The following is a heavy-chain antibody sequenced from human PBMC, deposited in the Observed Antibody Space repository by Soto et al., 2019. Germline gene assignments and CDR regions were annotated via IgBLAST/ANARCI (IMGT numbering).Heavy chain of an antibody. J-gene: IGHJ4*02. Sequence: ASVKVSCKASGYTFTTYAIHWVRQAPGQRLEWMGWINPANGNTKYSQKFQGRVTITRDTSATTAYMELSGLRSEDTAVYYCARAQSQKNDYEIGSYHDTPHYWGLGTLVTVYS. CDR3: ARAQSQKNDYEIGSYHDTPHY. D-gene: IGHD3-16*01. CDR1: GYTFTTYA. V-gene: IGHV1-3*01. CDR2: INPANGNT.